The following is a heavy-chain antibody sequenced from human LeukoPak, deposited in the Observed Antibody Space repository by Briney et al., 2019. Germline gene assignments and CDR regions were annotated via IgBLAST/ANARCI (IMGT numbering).Heavy chain of an antibody. CDR1: GGSISSSSYY. V-gene: IGHV4-39*07. J-gene: IGHJ4*02. CDR3: AGMGDYGNGDPVDY. Sequence: SETLSLTCAVYGGSISSSSYYWGWIRQPPGKGLEWIGSIYYSGSTYYNPSLTSRVTISVDTSKNQFSLKLSSVTAADTAVYYCAGMGDYGNGDPVDYWGQGTLVTVSS. D-gene: IGHD4-17*01. CDR2: IYYSGST.